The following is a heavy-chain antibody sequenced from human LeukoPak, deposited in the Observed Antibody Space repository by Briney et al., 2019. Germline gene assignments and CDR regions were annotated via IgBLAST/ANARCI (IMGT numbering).Heavy chain of an antibody. CDR3: AKSRGNPYSSDRSDYYSLAY. D-gene: IGHD3-22*01. CDR2: IRGRGGST. Sequence: GGSRSVSWAASGIIFSDDDVSWLRQATGEGRKGVSSIRGRGGSTHYGDCVEGRRTISRDNSQNTLYLQMNSLTADDTAVYYCAKSRGNPYSSDRSDYYSLAYWAQGALVTASS. J-gene: IGHJ4*02. CDR1: GIIFSDDD. V-gene: IGHV3-23*01.